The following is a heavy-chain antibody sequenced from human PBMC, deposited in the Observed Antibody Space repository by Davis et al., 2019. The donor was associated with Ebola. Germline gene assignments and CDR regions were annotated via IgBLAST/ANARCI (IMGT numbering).Heavy chain of an antibody. Sequence: AASVKVSCKASGYTFTSYGISWVRQAPGQGLEWMGWINPHNGNTNYAQNVQGRVTMTTDTSTSTAYMEVGSLRSDDTAVYYCATEYGDYWGQGTLVTVSS. CDR1: GYTFTSYG. J-gene: IGHJ4*02. D-gene: IGHD6-6*01. V-gene: IGHV1-18*04. CDR2: INPHNGNT. CDR3: ATEYGDY.